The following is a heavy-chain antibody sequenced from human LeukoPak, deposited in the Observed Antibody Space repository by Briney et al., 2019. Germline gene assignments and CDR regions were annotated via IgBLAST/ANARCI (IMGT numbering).Heavy chain of an antibody. J-gene: IGHJ6*02. Sequence: GGSLRLSCAASGFSFSSDELNWVRQAPGKGLEWLSYISTSGRTTHYADSVKGRFTISRDNARNSLYLQMSSLRAEDTAVYYCARDRTMVRGLANYFYGMDVWGQGTTVIVSS. V-gene: IGHV3-48*03. CDR2: ISTSGRTT. CDR1: GFSFSSDE. D-gene: IGHD3-10*01. CDR3: ARDRTMVRGLANYFYGMDV.